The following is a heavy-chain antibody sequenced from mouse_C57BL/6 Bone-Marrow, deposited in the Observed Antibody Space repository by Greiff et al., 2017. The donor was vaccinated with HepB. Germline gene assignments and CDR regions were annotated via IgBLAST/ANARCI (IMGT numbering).Heavy chain of an antibody. D-gene: IGHD1-1*01. CDR2: IDPSDSYT. CDR3: ARENLIYYYGSSYYFDY. V-gene: IGHV1-69*01. Sequence: QVQLKQPGAELVMPGASVKLSCKASGYTFTSYWMHWVKQRPGQGLEWIGEIDPSDSYTNYNQKFKGKSTLTVDKSSSTAYMQLSSLTSEDSAVYYCARENLIYYYGSSYYFDYWGQGTTLTVSS. CDR1: GYTFTSYW. J-gene: IGHJ2*01.